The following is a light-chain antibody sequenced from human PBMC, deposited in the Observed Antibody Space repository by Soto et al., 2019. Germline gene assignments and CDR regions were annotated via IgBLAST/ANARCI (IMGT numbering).Light chain of an antibody. J-gene: IGLJ1*01. V-gene: IGLV1-51*01. CDR3: GTWDSSLSAYV. CDR2: DNN. CDR1: TSNIGSSY. Sequence: QSVLTQPPSVSAAPGPKDNHSCSGSTSNIGSSYVSWYQQFPGTAPKLLIYDNNKRPSGIPDRFSGSKSGTSATLGITGLQTGDEADYYCGTWDSSLSAYVFGTGTKVTVL.